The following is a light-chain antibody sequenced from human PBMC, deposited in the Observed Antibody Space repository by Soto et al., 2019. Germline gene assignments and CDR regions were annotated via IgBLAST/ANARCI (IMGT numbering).Light chain of an antibody. CDR1: SSDVGGYNY. Sequence: QSALPQPASVSGSPGQSITISCTGTSSDVGGYNYVSWYQQHPGKAPKLMIYDVSNRPSGVSNRCSGSKSGNTASLTISGLQAEDEADYYCSSYTSSSTSVFGGGTKLTVL. V-gene: IGLV2-14*03. J-gene: IGLJ2*01. CDR2: DVS. CDR3: SSYTSSSTSV.